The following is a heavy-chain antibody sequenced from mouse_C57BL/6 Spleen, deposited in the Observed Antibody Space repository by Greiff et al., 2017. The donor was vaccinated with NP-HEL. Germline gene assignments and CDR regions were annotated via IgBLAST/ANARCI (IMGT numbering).Heavy chain of an antibody. CDR1: GYTFTTYP. CDR3: ARRVNDYDDDWYFDV. D-gene: IGHD2-4*01. V-gene: IGHV1-47*01. Sequence: QVQLQQSGAELVKPGASVKMSCKASGYTFTTYPIEWMKQNPGKSLAWIGNFHPYNDDTKYNEQFKVKATLPVDKSSSTVYVELSRLTSDDAAVYYCARRVNDYDDDWYFDVWGTGTTVTVSS. CDR2: FHPYNDDT. J-gene: IGHJ1*03.